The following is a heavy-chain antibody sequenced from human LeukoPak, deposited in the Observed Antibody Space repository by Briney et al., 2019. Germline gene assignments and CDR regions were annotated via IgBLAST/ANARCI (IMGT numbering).Heavy chain of an antibody. CDR1: GFTFTTSA. CDR3: AAVSYCSGGGCYGNGAFDI. V-gene: IGHV1-58*02. D-gene: IGHD2-15*01. CDR2: TVVGSGNT. Sequence: SVKVSCKASGFTFTTSAMQWVRQARGQRLKWIGWTVVGSGNTNYAQKFQERVTFTRDMSTSTAYMELSSLRSEDTAVYYCAAVSYCSGGGCYGNGAFDIWGQGTMVAVSS. J-gene: IGHJ3*02.